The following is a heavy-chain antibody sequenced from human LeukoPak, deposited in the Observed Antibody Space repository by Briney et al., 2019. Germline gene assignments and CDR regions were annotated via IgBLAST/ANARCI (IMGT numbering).Heavy chain of an antibody. D-gene: IGHD6-13*01. CDR3: ARGPSFIAAPYYFDY. Sequence: PSETLSLTCAVYGGSFSGYYWSWIRQPPGKGLEWIGEINHSGSTNYNPSLKSRVTISVDTSKNQFSLRLSSVTAADTAVYYCARGPSFIAAPYYFDYWGQGTLVTVSS. J-gene: IGHJ4*02. CDR1: GGSFSGYY. V-gene: IGHV4-34*01. CDR2: INHSGST.